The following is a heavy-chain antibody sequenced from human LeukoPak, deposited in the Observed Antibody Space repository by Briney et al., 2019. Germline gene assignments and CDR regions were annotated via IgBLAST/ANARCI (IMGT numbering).Heavy chain of an antibody. V-gene: IGHV3-30*18. CDR3: AKDLGYCSGGSCYRFDY. CDR2: ISYDGSNK. Sequence: GVSLRLSCAASGFTFSSYGMHWVRQAPGKGLEWVAVISYDGSNKYYAGSVKGRFTISRDNSKNTLYLQMNSLRAEDTAVYYCAKDLGYCSGGSCYRFDYWGQGTLVTVSS. J-gene: IGHJ4*02. CDR1: GFTFSSYG. D-gene: IGHD2-15*01.